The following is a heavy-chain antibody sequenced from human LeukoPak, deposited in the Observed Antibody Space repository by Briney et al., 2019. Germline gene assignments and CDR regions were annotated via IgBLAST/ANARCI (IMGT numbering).Heavy chain of an antibody. CDR3: AKSGSSGWYVLDH. V-gene: IGHV3-30*18. D-gene: IGHD6-19*01. J-gene: IGHJ4*02. CDR1: GFTFSSYG. Sequence: GGSLRLSCAASGFTFSSYGMHWVRQAPGKGLEWVAVISYDGSNKYYADSVKGRFTISRDNSKNTLYLQMNSLRAEDTAVYYCAKSGSSGWYVLDHWGQGTLVTVSS. CDR2: ISYDGSNK.